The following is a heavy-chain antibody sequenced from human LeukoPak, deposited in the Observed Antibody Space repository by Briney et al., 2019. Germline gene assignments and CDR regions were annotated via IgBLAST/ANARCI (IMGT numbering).Heavy chain of an antibody. D-gene: IGHD2-2*01. V-gene: IGHV6-1*01. CDR2: TYYRSKLYN. CDR3: ARGRLRDIVVVPAAPCYGMDV. Sequence: SQTLSLTCAISGDSVSSNSAAWNWIRQSPSRGLEWLGRTYYRSKLYNDYAVSVKIRITINPDTSKNQFSLQLNSVTPEDTAVYYCARGRLRDIVVVPAAPCYGMDVWGQGTTVTVSS. J-gene: IGHJ6*02. CDR1: GDSVSSNSAA.